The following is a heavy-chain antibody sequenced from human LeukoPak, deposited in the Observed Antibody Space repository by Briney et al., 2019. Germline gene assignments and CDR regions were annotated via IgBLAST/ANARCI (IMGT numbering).Heavy chain of an antibody. CDR2: INGDGGPT. CDR1: GFTFDDYA. Sequence: PRGSLRLSCAASGFTFDDYAMHWVRQAPGKGLEWVSLINGDGGPTYYADSVKGRFTISRDNAKNSLYLQMNSLRAEDTAVYYCARGPYSSGSSADYWGQGTLVTVSS. V-gene: IGHV3-43*02. CDR3: ARGPYSSGSSADY. D-gene: IGHD6-19*01. J-gene: IGHJ4*02.